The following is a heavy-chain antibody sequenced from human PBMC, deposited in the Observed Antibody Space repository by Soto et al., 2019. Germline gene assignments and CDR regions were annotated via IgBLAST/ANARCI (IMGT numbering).Heavy chain of an antibody. CDR2: INHSGST. V-gene: IGHV4-34*01. J-gene: IGHJ6*02. D-gene: IGHD6-6*01. CDR1: GGSFSGYY. CDR3: ARAVVFLVAARHNYYYYGLDV. Sequence: PSETLSLTCAVYGGSFSGYYWSWIRQPPGKGLEWIGEINHSGSTNYNPSLKSRVTISVDTSKNQFSLKLSSVTAADTAVYYCARAVVFLVAARHNYYYYGLDVWGQGTTVTVSS.